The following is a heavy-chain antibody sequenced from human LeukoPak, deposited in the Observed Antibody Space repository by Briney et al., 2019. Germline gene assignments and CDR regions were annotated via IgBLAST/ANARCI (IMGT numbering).Heavy chain of an antibody. CDR1: GFTFANYA. J-gene: IGHJ4*02. CDR2: IKQDGSEK. D-gene: IGHD6-19*01. Sequence: PGGSLRLSCTASGFTFANYAMSWFRQAPGKGLEWVANIKQDGSEKYYVDSVKGRFTISRDNAKNSLYLQMNSLRAEDTAVYYCTRGGDLSTVAGALDYWGQGTLVTVSS. CDR3: TRGGDLSTVAGALDY. V-gene: IGHV3-7*01.